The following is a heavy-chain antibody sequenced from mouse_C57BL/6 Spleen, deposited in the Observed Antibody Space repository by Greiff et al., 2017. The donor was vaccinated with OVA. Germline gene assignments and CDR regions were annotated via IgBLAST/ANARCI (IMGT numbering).Heavy chain of an antibody. CDR2: ISYDGSN. Sequence: EVHLVESGPGLVKPSQSLSLTCSVTGYSITSGYYWNWIRQFPGNKLEWMGYISYDGSNNYNPSLKNLISITRDTSKNQFFLKLNSVTTEDTATYYCARDQDSFYWGQGTLVTVSA. V-gene: IGHV3-6*01. J-gene: IGHJ3*01. CDR3: ARDQDSFY. CDR1: GYSITSGYY.